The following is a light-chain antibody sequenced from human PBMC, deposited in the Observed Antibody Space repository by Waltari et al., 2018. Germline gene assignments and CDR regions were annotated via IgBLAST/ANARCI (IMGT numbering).Light chain of an antibody. CDR3: MQATHWPLT. CDR2: KIS. V-gene: IGKV2-30*02. Sequence: DVVMTQSPLFLPVTLGQPAYLSCKSSQSLVHTDGKTYLNWFQQTQGQSPRRLLYKISNRCSGVPDICRGSGSGTYFTLKISRVEAEDVGGYYCMQATHWPLTFGQGTKVEIK. CDR1: QSLVHTDGKTY. J-gene: IGKJ1*01.